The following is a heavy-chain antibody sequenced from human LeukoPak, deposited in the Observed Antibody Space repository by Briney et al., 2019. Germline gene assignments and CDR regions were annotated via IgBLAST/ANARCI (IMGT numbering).Heavy chain of an antibody. CDR3: AREGNYGDYDYY. D-gene: IGHD4-17*01. J-gene: IGHJ4*02. V-gene: IGHV3-7*01. CDR2: IKQDGSEK. CDR1: GFTFSSYW. Sequence: GGSLRLSCAASGFTFSSYWMSWVRQAPGKGLEWVANIKQDGSEKYYVDSVKGRCTISRDNAKNSLYLQMNSLRAEDTAVYFCAREGNYGDYDYYWGQGTLVTVSS.